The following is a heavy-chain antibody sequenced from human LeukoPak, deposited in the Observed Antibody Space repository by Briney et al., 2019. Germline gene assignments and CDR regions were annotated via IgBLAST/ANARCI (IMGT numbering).Heavy chain of an antibody. J-gene: IGHJ5*02. CDR3: ARNIAAAGDGYNWFDP. CDR1: GGTFSSYA. D-gene: IGHD6-13*01. CDR2: IIPIFGTA. V-gene: IGHV1-69*13. Sequence: SVKVSCKASGGTFSSYAISWVRQAPGQGLEWLGGIIPIFGTANYAQKFQGRVTITADESTSTAYMELSSLRSEDTAVYYCARNIAAAGDGYNWFDPWGQGTLVTVSS.